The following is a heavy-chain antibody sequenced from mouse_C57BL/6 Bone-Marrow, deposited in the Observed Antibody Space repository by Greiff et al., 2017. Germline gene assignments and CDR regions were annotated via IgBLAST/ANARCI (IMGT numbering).Heavy chain of an antibody. CDR3: ARPYGYGSGYYAMDD. CDR1: GFTFSSYG. Sequence: EVKVEESGGDLVKPGGSLKLSCAASGFTFSSYGMSWVRQTPDQRLEWVATISSGGSYTYYPDSVKGRVTLSRDNAKNTLYLQMSSLKSEDTSMYYGARPYGYGSGYYAMDDWGKGTSVTVSS. V-gene: IGHV5-6*02. J-gene: IGHJ4*01. D-gene: IGHD2-2*01. CDR2: ISSGGSYT.